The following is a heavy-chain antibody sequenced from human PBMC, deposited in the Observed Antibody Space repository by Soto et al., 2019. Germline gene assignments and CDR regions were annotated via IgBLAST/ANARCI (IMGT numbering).Heavy chain of an antibody. CDR2: ISAYNGNT. CDR1: GYTCTSYC. J-gene: IGHJ4*02. D-gene: IGHD6-19*01. Sequence: ASVKVSCKASGYTCTSYCISWVRQDPGQVHERMGWISAYNGNTNYAQKLEGRVSMHTDTSTTTAYMGVRSLTSVDTAVYYCARVLTYSGWPLEGYWGQGTLVSVSS. V-gene: IGHV1-18*01. CDR3: ARVLTYSGWPLEGY.